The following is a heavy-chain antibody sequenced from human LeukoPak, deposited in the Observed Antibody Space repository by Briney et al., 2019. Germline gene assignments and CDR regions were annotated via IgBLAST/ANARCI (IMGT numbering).Heavy chain of an antibody. CDR1: GFTVSNWA. V-gene: IGHV3-30*04. Sequence: GRSLRLSCAASGFTVSNWAIHWVRQAPGKGLEWVAAISYDGSNKFYADSVKGRFTISGDNSKNSLDLQMNSLRAEDTAVYYCARGYCSSTSCYNDYWGQGTLVTVSS. CDR3: ARGYCSSTSCYNDY. J-gene: IGHJ4*02. CDR2: ISYDGSNK. D-gene: IGHD2-2*02.